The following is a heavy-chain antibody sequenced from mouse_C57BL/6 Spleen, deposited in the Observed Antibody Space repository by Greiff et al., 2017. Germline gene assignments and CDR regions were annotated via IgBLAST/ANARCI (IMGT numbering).Heavy chain of an antibody. CDR1: GYTFTDYY. CDR2: INPNNGGT. Sequence: EVQLQQSGPELVKPGASVKISCKASGYTFTDYYMNWVKQSHGQSLEWIGDINPNNGGTNYNQKFKGKATLTLDKSSSTAYMELRSLTSEDSAVYYCARVVRGYYFDYWGQGTTLTVSS. CDR3: ARVVRGYYFDY. J-gene: IGHJ2*01. D-gene: IGHD1-1*02. V-gene: IGHV1-26*01.